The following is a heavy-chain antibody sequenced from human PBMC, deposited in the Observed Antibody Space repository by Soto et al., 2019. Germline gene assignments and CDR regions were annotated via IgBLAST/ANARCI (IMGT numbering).Heavy chain of an antibody. D-gene: IGHD2-2*02. V-gene: IGHV1-69*02. CDR2: IIPILGIA. CDR1: GGTFSSYT. Sequence: QVQLVQSGAEVKKPGSSVKVSCKASGGTFSSYTISWVRQAPGQGLEWMGRIIPILGIANYAQKFQGRVTITADKSTSTAYMELSSLRSEETAVYYCEMEYCSSTSCYRDYWGQGTLVTVSS. J-gene: IGHJ4*02. CDR3: EMEYCSSTSCYRDY.